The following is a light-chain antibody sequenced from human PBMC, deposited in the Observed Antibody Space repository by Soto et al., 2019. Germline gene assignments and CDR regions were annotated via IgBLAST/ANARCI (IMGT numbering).Light chain of an antibody. Sequence: QSALTQPASVSGSPGQSITISCTGTSSDVGGYNFVSWYQQHPDKAPKLMIYDVTNRPSGVSNRFSGSKSGNTASLTTSGLQAEDEADYYCSSYTSISTYVFGNGTKVTV. CDR1: SSDVGGYNF. J-gene: IGLJ1*01. CDR3: SSYTSISTYV. CDR2: DVT. V-gene: IGLV2-14*01.